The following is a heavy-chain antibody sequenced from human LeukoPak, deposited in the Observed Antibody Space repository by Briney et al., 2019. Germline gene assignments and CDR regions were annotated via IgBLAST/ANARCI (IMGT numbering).Heavy chain of an antibody. Sequence: GGSLRLSCAASGFTFDDYAMHWVRQAPGKGLEWVSGISWNSGSIGYADSVKGRFTISRDNAKNSLYLQMNSLRAEDTAVYYCARDALLWFGGSFDYWGQGTLVTVSS. CDR3: ARDALLWFGGSFDY. V-gene: IGHV3-9*01. J-gene: IGHJ4*02. D-gene: IGHD3-10*01. CDR2: ISWNSGSI. CDR1: GFTFDDYA.